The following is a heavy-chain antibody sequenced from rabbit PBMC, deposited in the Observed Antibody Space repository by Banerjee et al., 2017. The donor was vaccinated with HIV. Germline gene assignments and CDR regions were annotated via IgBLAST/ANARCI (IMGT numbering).Heavy chain of an antibody. V-gene: IGHV1S45*01. CDR2: IYTGSSGST. J-gene: IGHJ2*01. D-gene: IGHD4-2*01. CDR3: ARSIYAGYAGYDAFDP. Sequence: QQQLEESGGGLVQPEGSLALTCKASGFTISSSYYMCWVRQAPGKGLEWIACIYTGSSGSTYYASWAKGRFTISRSTSLNTVTLQLNSLTAADTATYFCARSIYAGYAGYDAFDPWGPGTLVTVS. CDR1: GFTISSSYY.